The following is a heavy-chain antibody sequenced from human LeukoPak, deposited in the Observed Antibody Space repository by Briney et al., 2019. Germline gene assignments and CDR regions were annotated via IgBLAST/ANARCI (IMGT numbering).Heavy chain of an antibody. V-gene: IGHV1-69*05. CDR2: IIPIFGTA. J-gene: IGHJ5*02. CDR1: GGTFSSYA. CDR3: ARDYDFWSGYYRYNWFDP. Sequence: ASVKVSCKASGGTFSSYAISWVRQAPGQGLEWMGGIIPIFGTANYAQKFQGRVTITTDESTSTAYMELSSLRSEDTAVYYCARDYDFWSGYYRYNWFDPWGQGTLVTVSS. D-gene: IGHD3-3*01.